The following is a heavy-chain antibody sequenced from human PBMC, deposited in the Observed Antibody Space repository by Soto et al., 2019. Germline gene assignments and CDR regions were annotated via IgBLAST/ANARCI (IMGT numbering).Heavy chain of an antibody. D-gene: IGHD3-10*01. CDR2: IHSSGFT. V-gene: IGHV4-59*02. CDR3: ARTLSSGVEDS. CDR1: GGSVSGSY. J-gene: IGHJ4*02. Sequence: QVQLQESGPGLVKPSETLSLTCTVSGGSVSGSYWSWIRQPPGKRLEWIAYIHSSGFTNYNPSLKSRVTMSADTPKNQFSLKLSSETAADTAVYYCARTLSSGVEDSGGQGSLVTVSS.